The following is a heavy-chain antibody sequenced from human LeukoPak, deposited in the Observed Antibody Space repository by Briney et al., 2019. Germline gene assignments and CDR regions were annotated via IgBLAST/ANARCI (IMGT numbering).Heavy chain of an antibody. V-gene: IGHV3-48*03. J-gene: IGHJ4*02. CDR1: GLTFSSYE. Sequence: GSLRLSCAASGLTFSSYEMNWVRQAPGKGLEWVSYISSSGSTIYYADSVKGRFTISRDNAKNSLYLQMNSLRAEDTAVYYCARGDTTVVYYFDYWGQGTLVTVSS. CDR2: ISSSGSTI. D-gene: IGHD4-23*01. CDR3: ARGDTTVVYYFDY.